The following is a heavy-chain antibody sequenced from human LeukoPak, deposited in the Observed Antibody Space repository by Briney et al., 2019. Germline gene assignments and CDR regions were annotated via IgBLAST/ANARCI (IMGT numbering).Heavy chain of an antibody. CDR2: INHSGST. D-gene: IGHD6-6*01. V-gene: IGHV4-34*01. CDR3: AREREGSSSDY. Sequence: SETLSLTCAVYGGSFSGYYWSWIRQPPGKGLEWIGEINHSGSTNYNPSLKSRVTISVDTSKNQFSLKLSSVTAADTAVYYCAREREGSSSDYWGQGTLVTVSS. J-gene: IGHJ4*02. CDR1: GGSFSGYY.